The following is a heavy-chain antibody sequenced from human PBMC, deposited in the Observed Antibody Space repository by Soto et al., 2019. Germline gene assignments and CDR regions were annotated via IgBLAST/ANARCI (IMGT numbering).Heavy chain of an antibody. CDR1: GGSISSHY. CDR3: AREGFTVTTLSKGNYYYYGMDV. D-gene: IGHD4-17*01. J-gene: IGHJ6*02. CDR2: IYYSGST. V-gene: IGHV4-59*11. Sequence: SETLSLTCTVSGGSISSHYWSWIRQPPGKGLEWIGYIYYSGSTNYNPSLKSRVTISVDTSKNQFSLKLSSVTAADTAVYYCAREGFTVTTLSKGNYYYYGMDVWGQGTTVTVS.